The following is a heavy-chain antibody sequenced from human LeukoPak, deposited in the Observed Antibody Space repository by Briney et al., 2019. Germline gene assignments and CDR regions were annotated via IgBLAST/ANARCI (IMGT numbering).Heavy chain of an antibody. CDR3: ASRYCSGGSCYYYYGMDV. D-gene: IGHD2-15*01. V-gene: IGHV1-69*13. CDR2: IIPIFGTA. Sequence: SVRVSCNSSGCTFSSYAISRVRQAPGQGLEWMGGIIPIFGTANYAQKFQGRVTITADESTSTAYMELSSLRSEDTAVYYCASRYCSGGSCYYYYGMDVWGQGTTVTVSS. CDR1: GCTFSSYA. J-gene: IGHJ6*02.